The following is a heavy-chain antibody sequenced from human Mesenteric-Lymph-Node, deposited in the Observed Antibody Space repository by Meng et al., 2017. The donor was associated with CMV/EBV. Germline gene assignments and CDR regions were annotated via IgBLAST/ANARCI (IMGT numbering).Heavy chain of an antibody. J-gene: IGHJ4*02. CDR1: FSFSRVA. V-gene: IGHV3-23*01. CDR3: ARAESDYYESSGYYRN. CDR2: ISSNGGIT. D-gene: IGHD3-22*01. Sequence: FSFSRVATSWVRQAPGKGLEWVSDISSNGGITNFADSVNGRFTISRDNSKNTVYLQMDSLRAEDTAVYFCARAESDYYESSGYYRNWGQGTLVTVSS.